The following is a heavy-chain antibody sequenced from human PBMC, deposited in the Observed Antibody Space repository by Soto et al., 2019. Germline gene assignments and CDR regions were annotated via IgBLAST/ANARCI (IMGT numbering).Heavy chain of an antibody. V-gene: IGHV4-34*01. CDR3: AKGKTVTPFCGWFDP. Sequence: QVQLQQWGAGRLKPSETLSLTCAVYGGSFSGYYWSWIRQPPGKGLEWIGEINHSGSTNYNPSLKSRVTISVDTSKNQFSLTLSSVTAADTAVYYCAKGKTVTPFCGWFDPWGQGTLVTVSS. D-gene: IGHD4-17*01. J-gene: IGHJ5*02. CDR1: GGSFSGYY. CDR2: INHSGST.